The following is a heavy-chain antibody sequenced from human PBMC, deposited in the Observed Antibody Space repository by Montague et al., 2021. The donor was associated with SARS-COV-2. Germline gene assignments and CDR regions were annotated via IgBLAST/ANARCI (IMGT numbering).Heavy chain of an antibody. CDR1: EFTSNNYA. CDR3: VRASLIKARIAVAGTTVY. J-gene: IGHJ4*02. V-gene: IGHV3-30*09. CDR2: ISYDGSNK. Sequence: SLRLSCAASEFTSNNYAMHWVHQAPGKGLEWVAIISYDGSNKYYADSVKGRFAISRDNSKNTLYLQMNSLRAEDTAVYYCVRASLIKARIAVAGTTVYWGQGTLVTISS. D-gene: IGHD6-19*01.